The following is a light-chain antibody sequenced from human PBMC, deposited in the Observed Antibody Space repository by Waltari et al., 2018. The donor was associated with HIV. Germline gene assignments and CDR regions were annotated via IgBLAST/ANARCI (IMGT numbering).Light chain of an antibody. CDR1: SSNIGARFD. Sequence: QSVLTQPPSVSGAPGQTVTISCTGSSSNIGARFDVHWYQQIPGTAPQLLMYGTNRPSGVPDRFSGSKSGTSASLAITGLQAEDEADYYCQTYDSSLSGSVVFGGGTKLTVL. CDR3: QTYDSSLSGSVV. J-gene: IGLJ2*01. CDR2: GT. V-gene: IGLV1-40*01.